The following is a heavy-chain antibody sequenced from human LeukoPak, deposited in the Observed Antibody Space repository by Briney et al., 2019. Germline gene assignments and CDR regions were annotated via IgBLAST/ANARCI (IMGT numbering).Heavy chain of an antibody. J-gene: IGHJ4*02. CDR3: ARGADY. CDR1: GITFNNAW. Sequence: GSLRLSCAASGITFNNAWMSWVRQPPGKGLEWIGEINHSGSTNYNPSLKSRVTISVDTSKNQFSLKLSSVTAADTAVYYCARGADYWGQGTLVTVSS. CDR2: INHSGST. V-gene: IGHV4-34*01.